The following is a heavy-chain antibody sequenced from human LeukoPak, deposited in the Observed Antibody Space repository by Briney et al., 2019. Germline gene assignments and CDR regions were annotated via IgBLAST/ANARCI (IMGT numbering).Heavy chain of an antibody. V-gene: IGHV1-18*01. CDR1: GYTFTSYG. Sequence: GASVKVSCKASGYTFTSYGISWVRQAPGQGLEWMGWISAYNGNTNYAQKLQGRVTMTTDTSTSTAYMELRSLRSDDTAVYYCARGPPDRYFDWDRYKYYYYYYMDVWGKGTAVTVSS. J-gene: IGHJ6*03. D-gene: IGHD3-9*01. CDR2: ISAYNGNT. CDR3: ARGPPDRYFDWDRYKYYYYYYMDV.